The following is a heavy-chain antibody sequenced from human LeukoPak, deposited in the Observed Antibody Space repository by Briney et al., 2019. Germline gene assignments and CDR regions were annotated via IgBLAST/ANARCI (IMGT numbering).Heavy chain of an antibody. CDR1: GYTFTSYG. CDR3: ARAQDYYDSSGYDY. Sequence: ASVKVSCKASGYTFTSYGISWVRQAPGQGLEWMGWISAYNGNTNYAQKLQGRLTMTTDTSTSTAYMELRSLRSDDTAVYYCARAQDYYDSSGYDYWGQGTLVTVSS. V-gene: IGHV1-18*01. D-gene: IGHD3-22*01. CDR2: ISAYNGNT. J-gene: IGHJ4*02.